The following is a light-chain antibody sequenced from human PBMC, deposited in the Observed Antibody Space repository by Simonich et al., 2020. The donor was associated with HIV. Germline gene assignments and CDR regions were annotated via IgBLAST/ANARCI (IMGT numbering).Light chain of an antibody. Sequence: DIVMTQAPDSLAVALGERATINCKSSQRVLYSSNNKNYLAWYQQKPGQPPTLLIYWASTRESGVPDRFSGSGSGTDFTLTISILQAEDVAVYYCQQYYSTPRTFGQGTKVEIK. V-gene: IGKV4-1*01. J-gene: IGKJ1*01. CDR2: WAS. CDR1: QRVLYSSNNKNY. CDR3: QQYYSTPRT.